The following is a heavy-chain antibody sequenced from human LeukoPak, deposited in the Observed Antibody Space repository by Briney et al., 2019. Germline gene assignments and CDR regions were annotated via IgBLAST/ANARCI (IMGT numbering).Heavy chain of an antibody. CDR3: ARDLAQGCTMVRGVITAEYNWFDP. Sequence: SVKVSSKASGGTFSSYAISWVRQAPGQGLEWMGGIIPIFGTANYAQKFQGRVTITADESTSTAYMELSSLRSEDTAVYYCARDLAQGCTMVRGVITAEYNWFDPWGQGTLVTVSS. CDR1: GGTFSSYA. D-gene: IGHD3-10*01. V-gene: IGHV1-69*01. CDR2: IIPIFGTA. J-gene: IGHJ5*02.